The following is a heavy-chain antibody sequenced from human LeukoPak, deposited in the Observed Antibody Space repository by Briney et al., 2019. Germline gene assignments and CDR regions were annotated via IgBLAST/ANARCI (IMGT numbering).Heavy chain of an antibody. Sequence: PGGSLRLSCAASGFTFSSYSLNWVRQAPGKGLEWVSYITSSSSSIYYADSVKGRFIISRDNAKNSLYLQMNSLRAEDTAMYYCARDYCSGGRCYSVDYWGQGTLVTVSS. D-gene: IGHD2-15*01. CDR3: ARDYCSGGRCYSVDY. CDR1: GFTFSSYS. CDR2: ITSSSSSI. V-gene: IGHV3-48*04. J-gene: IGHJ4*02.